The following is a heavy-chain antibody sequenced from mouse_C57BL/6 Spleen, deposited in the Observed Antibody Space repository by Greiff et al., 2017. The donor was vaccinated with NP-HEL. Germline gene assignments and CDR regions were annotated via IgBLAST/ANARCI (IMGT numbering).Heavy chain of an antibody. CDR2: INPNNGGT. CDR1: GYTFTDYY. CDR3: ARSMEAMDD. D-gene: IGHD2-3*01. V-gene: IGHV1-26*01. J-gene: IGHJ4*01. Sequence: VQLQQSGPELVKPGASVKISCKASGYTFTDYYMNWVKQSHGKSLEWIGDINPNNGGTSYNQKFKGKATLTVDKSSSTAYMELRSLTSEDSAVYYCARSMEAMDDWGQGTSVTVSS.